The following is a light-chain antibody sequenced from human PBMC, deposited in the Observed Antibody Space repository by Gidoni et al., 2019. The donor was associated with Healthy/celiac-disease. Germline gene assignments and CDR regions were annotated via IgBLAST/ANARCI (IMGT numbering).Light chain of an antibody. J-gene: IGKJ2*01. CDR2: GAS. Sequence: ELVLWQSPGTLSLSPGERATLSCRASQSVSSSYFAWYQQKPGQAPRRRIYGASSRATGSPDRFSGSGSGTDVTRTISRLEPEDFAVYYCQQYGSSPLYTFGQXTKLEIK. CDR3: QQYGSSPLYT. V-gene: IGKV3-20*01. CDR1: QSVSSSY.